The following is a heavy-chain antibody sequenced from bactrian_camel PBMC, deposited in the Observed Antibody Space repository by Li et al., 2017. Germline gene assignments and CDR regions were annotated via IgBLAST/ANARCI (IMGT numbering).Heavy chain of an antibody. CDR3: AADLVTDEPSLVEREYYY. V-gene: IGHV3S53*01. CDR2: IAGDGRT. D-gene: IGHD1*01. CDR1: GRTYSKWC. Sequence: HVQLVESGGGSVQAGGSLRLSCAASGRTYSKWCMGWFRRLPGQEREGVAAIAGDGRTDYADSVMGRFTISRDGAKNIIELQMHSLKPEDTATYYCAADLVTDEPSLVEREYYYWGQGTQVTVS. J-gene: IGHJ4*01.